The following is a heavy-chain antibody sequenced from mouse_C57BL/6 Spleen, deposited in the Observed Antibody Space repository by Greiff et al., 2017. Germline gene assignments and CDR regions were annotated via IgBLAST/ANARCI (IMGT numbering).Heavy chain of an antibody. D-gene: IGHD2-3*01. J-gene: IGHJ2*01. CDR3: AGVDDVFLYFDY. V-gene: IGHV14-2*01. CDR2: IDPEDGET. CDR1: GFNIKDYY. Sequence: VQLQQSGAELVKPGASVKLSCTASGFNIKDYYMHWVKQRTEQGLEWIGRIDPEDGETKYAPKFQGKDTITAGTSPNTAYLQLSSLTSEDAAVDYCAGVDDVFLYFDYWGQGTTLTVAS.